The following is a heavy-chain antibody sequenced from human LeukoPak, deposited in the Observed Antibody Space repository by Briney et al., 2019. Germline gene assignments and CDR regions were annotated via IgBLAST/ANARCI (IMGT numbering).Heavy chain of an antibody. CDR1: GFTFSDYY. J-gene: IGHJ4*02. Sequence: PGGSLRLSCAAPGFTFSDYYMSWIRQAPGKGLEWVSAISGSGGSTYYADSVKGRFTISRDNSKNTLYLQMNSLRAEDTAVYYCAKASYYDGAPFDYWGQGTQVTVSS. V-gene: IGHV3-23*01. D-gene: IGHD3-22*01. CDR3: AKASYYDGAPFDY. CDR2: ISGSGGST.